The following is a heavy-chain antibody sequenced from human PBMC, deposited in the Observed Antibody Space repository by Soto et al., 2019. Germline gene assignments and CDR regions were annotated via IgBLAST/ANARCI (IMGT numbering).Heavy chain of an antibody. CDR1: GDSMTKYY. CDR2: IYTSGST. V-gene: IGHV4-4*07. D-gene: IGHD1-26*01. J-gene: IGHJ4*02. Sequence: QVQLQESGPGLVKPSETLSLTCTVSGDSMTKYYWSWIRQPAGKGLGWIGRIYTSGSTNYNPSPKSRVTMSIDTSNNHFSLNLKSVTAADPAVYYCARTVGAAYYFDFWGQGALVTVSS. CDR3: ARTVGAAYYFDF.